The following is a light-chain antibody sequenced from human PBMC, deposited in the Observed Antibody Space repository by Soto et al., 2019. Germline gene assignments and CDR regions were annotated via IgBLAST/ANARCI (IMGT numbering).Light chain of an antibody. Sequence: DIQMTQSPSSLSASVGETVIISCRASETITRYLNWYQSKPGKAPRLLISGASSLQSGVPSRFSGSYSGTDFTLTIISLQPEDFATYYCQQSYSNPLTFGGGTKVEMK. J-gene: IGKJ4*01. V-gene: IGKV1-39*01. CDR3: QQSYSNPLT. CDR2: GAS. CDR1: ETITRY.